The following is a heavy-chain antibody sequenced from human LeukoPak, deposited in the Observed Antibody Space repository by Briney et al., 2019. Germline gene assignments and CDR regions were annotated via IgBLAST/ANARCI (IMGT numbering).Heavy chain of an antibody. Sequence: PGGSLRLSCAASGFTFSSYSMNWVRKASGKGLEWVSSISSSSSYIYYADSVKGRFTISRDNSKNTLYLQMHSLRAEDTAVYYCASPSSGQSFDIWGQGTMVTVSS. D-gene: IGHD6-19*01. V-gene: IGHV3-21*04. CDR2: ISSSSSYI. CDR1: GFTFSSYS. CDR3: ASPSSGQSFDI. J-gene: IGHJ3*02.